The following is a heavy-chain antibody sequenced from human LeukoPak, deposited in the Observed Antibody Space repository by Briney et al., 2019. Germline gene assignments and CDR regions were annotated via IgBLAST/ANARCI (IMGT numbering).Heavy chain of an antibody. D-gene: IGHD2-2*02. Sequence: GGSLRLSCAASGFTFSSYGMHWVRQAPGKGLGWVAVIWYDGSNKYYADSVKGRFTISRDNSKNTLYLQMNSLRAEDTAVYYCAKERGNCSSTSCYNLQLWLTALYYYYYGMDVWGQGTTVTVSS. CDR3: AKERGNCSSTSCYNLQLWLTALYYYYYGMDV. V-gene: IGHV3-33*06. J-gene: IGHJ6*02. CDR1: GFTFSSYG. CDR2: IWYDGSNK.